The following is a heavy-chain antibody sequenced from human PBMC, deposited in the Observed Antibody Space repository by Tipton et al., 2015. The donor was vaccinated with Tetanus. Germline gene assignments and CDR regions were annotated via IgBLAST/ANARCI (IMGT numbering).Heavy chain of an antibody. Sequence: TLSLTYAVYGASFSDYYWSWIRQAPGKGLEWIGEINHSGSTNHNPSLKSRVTLSVDTSKNQFSLKLNSVTAADTAMYYCARDPTVLRFLEWLPDWYFALWGRGTLVTVSS. CDR2: INHSGST. V-gene: IGHV4-34*01. CDR1: GASFSDYY. D-gene: IGHD3-3*01. J-gene: IGHJ2*01. CDR3: ARDPTVLRFLEWLPDWYFAL.